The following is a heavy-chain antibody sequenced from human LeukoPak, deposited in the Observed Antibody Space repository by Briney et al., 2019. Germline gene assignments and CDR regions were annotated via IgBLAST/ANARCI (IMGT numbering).Heavy chain of an antibody. J-gene: IGHJ4*02. CDR2: IIPIFGTA. CDR3: ARAGRYYDSSGYYSDRFYYFDY. CDR1: GGTFSSYA. V-gene: IGHV1-69*13. Sequence: ASVKVSCKASGGTFSSYAISWVRQAPGQGLEWMGGIIPIFGTANYAQKFQGRVTITADESTSTAYMELSSLRSEDTAVYYCARAGRYYDSSGYYSDRFYYFDYWGQGTLVTVSS. D-gene: IGHD3-22*01.